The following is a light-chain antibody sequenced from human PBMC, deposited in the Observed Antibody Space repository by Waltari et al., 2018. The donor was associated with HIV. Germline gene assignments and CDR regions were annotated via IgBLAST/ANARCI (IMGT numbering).Light chain of an antibody. CDR3: GTWDSSLSAEV. CDR2: DNN. J-gene: IGLJ3*02. V-gene: IGLV1-51*01. CDR1: SSNIGNNY. Sequence: QSVLTQPPSVSAAPGQKVTIYCSGSSSNIGNNYVSWYQQLPGTAPKLLIYDNNKRPSGIPDGFSGSNSGTSATLGITGLQTGYEADYYCGTWDSSLSAEVFGGGTKLTVL.